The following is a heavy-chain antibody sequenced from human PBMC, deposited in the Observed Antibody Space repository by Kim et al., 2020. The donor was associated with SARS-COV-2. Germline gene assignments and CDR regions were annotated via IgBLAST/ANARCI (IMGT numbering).Heavy chain of an antibody. D-gene: IGHD1-26*01. CDR3: AKEGGTIYFDS. Sequence: TTYYSGAVSGRFTISRDNSRTSLYLQMKSLRIEDTAVYYCAKEGGTIYFDSWGQGTLVTVSS. J-gene: IGHJ4*02. CDR2: TT. V-gene: IGHV3-43*01.